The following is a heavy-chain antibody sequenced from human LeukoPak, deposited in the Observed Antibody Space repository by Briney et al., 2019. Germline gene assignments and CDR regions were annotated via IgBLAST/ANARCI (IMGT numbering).Heavy chain of an antibody. Sequence: SETLSLTCTVSGGSISSGSYYWSWLRQPAGKGLEWIGRIYTSGSTNYNPSLKSRVTISVDTSKNQFSLKLSSVTAADTAVYYCARGTRRYDSSGYYVPPPFDYWGQGTLVTVSS. CDR3: ARGTRRYDSSGYYVPPPFDY. V-gene: IGHV4-61*02. CDR1: GGSISSGSYY. CDR2: IYTSGST. J-gene: IGHJ4*02. D-gene: IGHD3-22*01.